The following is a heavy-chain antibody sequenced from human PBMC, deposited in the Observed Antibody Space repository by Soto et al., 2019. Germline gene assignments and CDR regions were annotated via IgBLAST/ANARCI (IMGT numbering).Heavy chain of an antibody. J-gene: IGHJ4*02. Sequence: GGSLRLSCAASGFTFSNAWMNWVRQAPGKGLEWVAHIKSTTDGGTTDYAAPVKGRFTISRDDSKNTLHLQMNSLETADTAVYYCTADHGTSWNDYWGQGTLVTVSS. CDR3: TADHGTSWNDY. CDR2: IKSTTDGGTT. V-gene: IGHV3-15*07. CDR1: GFTFSNAW. D-gene: IGHD1-1*01.